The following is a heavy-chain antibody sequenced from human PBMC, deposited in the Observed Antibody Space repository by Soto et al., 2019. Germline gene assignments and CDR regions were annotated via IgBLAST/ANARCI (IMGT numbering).Heavy chain of an antibody. CDR1: GFTFSSYS. CDR3: ARAGIVVSSCYYYYGMDV. Sequence: GGTLRLSCAASGFTFSSYSINWVRQAPGKGLKRVSYISSSSSTIYYADSVNGRFTISRDNAKNSLFLQMNSLRDEDTAVYYCARAGIVVSSCYYYYGMDVWGQGT. J-gene: IGHJ6*02. V-gene: IGHV3-48*02. D-gene: IGHD1-26*01. CDR2: ISSSSSTI.